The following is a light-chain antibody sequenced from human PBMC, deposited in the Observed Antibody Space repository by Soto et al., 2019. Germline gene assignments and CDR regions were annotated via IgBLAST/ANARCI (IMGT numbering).Light chain of an antibody. Sequence: EIVMTQSPATLSVSPGERVTLSCRASQSVSSNLAWYQQKSGQAPRLLIYGASTVATGIPARFSGSGSGTEFTFTISSLQSEDFAIDYCQQYNNWPPVTFGQGTRLEIK. CDR2: GAS. CDR3: QQYNNWPPVT. CDR1: QSVSSN. V-gene: IGKV3-15*01. J-gene: IGKJ5*01.